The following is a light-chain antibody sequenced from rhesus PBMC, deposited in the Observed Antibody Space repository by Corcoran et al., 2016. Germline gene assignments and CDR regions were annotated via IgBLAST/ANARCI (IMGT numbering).Light chain of an antibody. CDR2: AAS. V-gene: IGKV1-28*02. Sequence: DIQMTQSPSSLSASVGDTVTITCRASQGISSYLNWFQQKPGKAPKLLIYAASSLESGVPSRVSGSGSGSDFTLTISSLQPEDFAVYYCLQHKSYPLTFGGGTKVELK. CDR3: LQHKSYPLT. J-gene: IGKJ4*01. CDR1: QGISSY.